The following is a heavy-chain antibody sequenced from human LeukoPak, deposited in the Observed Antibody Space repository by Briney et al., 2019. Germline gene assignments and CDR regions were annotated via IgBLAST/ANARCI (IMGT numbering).Heavy chain of an antibody. D-gene: IGHD3-22*01. CDR3: AKLRAYYYDSSGYFRLFDY. CDR2: ISGSGGST. CDR1: GFTFSSYA. J-gene: IGHJ4*02. V-gene: IGHV3-23*01. Sequence: GGSLRLSCAASGFTFSSYAMSWVRQAPGKGVEWVSAISGSGGSTYYADSVKGRFTISRDNSKNTLYLQMNSLRAEDTAVYYCAKLRAYYYDSSGYFRLFDYWGQGTLVTVSS.